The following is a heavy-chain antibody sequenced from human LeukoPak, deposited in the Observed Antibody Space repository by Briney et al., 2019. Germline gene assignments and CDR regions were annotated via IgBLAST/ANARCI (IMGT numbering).Heavy chain of an antibody. CDR2: IYYTGVT. D-gene: IGHD1-26*01. Sequence: PSETLSLTCTVSGGPLTISYWSWLRQPPGRGLEWVGYIYYTGVTNYHPSLAGRVSMSLDMSKNLISLNLDSVTAADTAVYYCARHEYSGSYYGLSWFDPWGQGTLVTVSS. J-gene: IGHJ5*02. V-gene: IGHV4-59*13. CDR3: ARHEYSGSYYGLSWFDP. CDR1: GGPLTISY.